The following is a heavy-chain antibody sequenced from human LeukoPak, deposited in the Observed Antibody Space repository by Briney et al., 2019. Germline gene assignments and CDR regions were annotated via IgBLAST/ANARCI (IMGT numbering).Heavy chain of an antibody. CDR1: GDSVSNVF. D-gene: IGHD1-1*01. CDR3: ARKEGTH. J-gene: IGHJ4*02. CDR2: IYYSGDT. V-gene: IGHV4-59*02. Sequence: PSETLSLTCTVSGDSVSNVFWSWVRQPPGKGLEWIGYIYYSGDTNYSPSLKGRVTMSIDTSKSQFSLRLSSVTAADTAVYYCARKEGTHWGQGTLVTVSS.